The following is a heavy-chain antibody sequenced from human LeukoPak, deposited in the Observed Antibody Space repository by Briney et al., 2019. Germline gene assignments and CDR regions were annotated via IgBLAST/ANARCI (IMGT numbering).Heavy chain of an antibody. D-gene: IGHD3-10*01. Sequence: GGSLRLSCAASGFTFSSYEMNWVRQAPGKGLEWVSYISSSGSSIYYADSVKGRFTISRDNAKNSLFLQMNSLRAEDTAVYFCARDTDYYGSGSSFDYWGQGTLVTVSP. CDR2: ISSSGSSI. CDR3: ARDTDYYGSGSSFDY. J-gene: IGHJ4*02. V-gene: IGHV3-48*03. CDR1: GFTFSSYE.